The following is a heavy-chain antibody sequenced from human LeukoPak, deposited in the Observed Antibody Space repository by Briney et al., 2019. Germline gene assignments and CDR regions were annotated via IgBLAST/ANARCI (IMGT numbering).Heavy chain of an antibody. D-gene: IGHD3-10*01. Sequence: GGSLRLSCTASGFTFSTYGMNWVRQAPGKGLEWISYIGYRGETIHYADSVRGRFNISRDNAESSLFLQMNNLRAEDTAVYYCARERVRGVSYFGYWGQGTLATVSS. CDR3: ARERVRGVSYFGY. CDR1: GFTFSTYG. J-gene: IGHJ4*02. CDR2: IGYRGETI. V-gene: IGHV3-48*04.